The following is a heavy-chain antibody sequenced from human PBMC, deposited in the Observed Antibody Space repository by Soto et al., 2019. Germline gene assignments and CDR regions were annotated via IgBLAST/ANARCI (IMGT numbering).Heavy chain of an antibody. J-gene: IGHJ4*02. Sequence: EVQLLESGGGLVQPGGSRRLSCAASGFTFSSYAMSWVRQAPGKGLEWVSAISDSGGSTFYADSVKGRFTISRDNSNNTLYMQMISLRAEDTAVYYCASRRGDYWGQGTLVSVSS. CDR2: ISDSGGST. CDR1: GFTFSSYA. V-gene: IGHV3-23*01. D-gene: IGHD3-10*01. CDR3: ASRRGDY.